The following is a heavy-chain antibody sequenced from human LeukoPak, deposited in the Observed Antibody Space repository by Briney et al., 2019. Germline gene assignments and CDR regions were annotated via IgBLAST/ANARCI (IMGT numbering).Heavy chain of an antibody. D-gene: IGHD4-17*01. Sequence: GGSLRLSCAASGFTFSSYGMHWVRQAPGKGLEWVAVIWYDGSNKYYADSVKGRFTISRDNSKNTLYLQMNSLRAEDTAVCYCARGDYGDYTFDYWGQGTLVTVSS. V-gene: IGHV3-33*01. CDR1: GFTFSSYG. CDR3: ARGDYGDYTFDY. CDR2: IWYDGSNK. J-gene: IGHJ4*02.